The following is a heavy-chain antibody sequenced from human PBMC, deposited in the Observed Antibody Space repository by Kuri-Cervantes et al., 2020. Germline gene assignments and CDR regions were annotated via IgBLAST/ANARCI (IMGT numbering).Heavy chain of an antibody. D-gene: IGHD2-15*01. CDR2: IWYDGSNK. V-gene: IGHV3-33*01. CDR1: GFTFSSYG. Sequence: GGSLRLSCAASGFTFSSYGMHWVRQAPGKGREWVAVIWYDGSNKYYADSVKGRFTISRDNSKNTLYLQMNSLRAEDTAVYYCARDTAGGSDYWGQGTVVTVSS. CDR3: ARDTAGGSDY. J-gene: IGHJ4*02.